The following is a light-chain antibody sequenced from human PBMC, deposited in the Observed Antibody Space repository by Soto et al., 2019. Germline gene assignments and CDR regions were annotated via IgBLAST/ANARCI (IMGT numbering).Light chain of an antibody. J-gene: IGKJ1*01. CDR2: ATS. V-gene: IGKV1-39*01. CDR3: QQAYSTPWT. CDR1: QSISTY. Sequence: DIQMTHSPSSLSASVGDRVTITFRASQSISTYLHWYQQKPGTAPKLLIYATSNLQSGVPSRFSGSGSGTDFTLTINSLQPEDSATYYCQQAYSTPWTFGQGTKVDI.